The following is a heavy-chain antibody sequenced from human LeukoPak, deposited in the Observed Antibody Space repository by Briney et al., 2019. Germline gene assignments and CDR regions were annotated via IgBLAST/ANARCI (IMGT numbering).Heavy chain of an antibody. D-gene: IGHD1-1*01. CDR3: ARGGTAKTDY. Sequence: GGSLKLSCAASVFTFSSFSFNWLRQAPERGLEWVAAISSSATYIFYADSVKGRFTISRDDAKNAVFLEMDSLRVEDTAVYYCARGGTAKTDYWGQGTLVTVSS. J-gene: IGHJ4*02. CDR2: ISSSATYI. V-gene: IGHV3-21*01. CDR1: VFTFSSFS.